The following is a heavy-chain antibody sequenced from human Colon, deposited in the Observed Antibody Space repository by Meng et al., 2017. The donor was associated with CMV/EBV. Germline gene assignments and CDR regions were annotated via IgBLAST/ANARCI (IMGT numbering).Heavy chain of an antibody. J-gene: IGHJ4*02. CDR2: LSGGCGSV. CDR1: GFTFSNYA. D-gene: IGHD4-17*01. V-gene: IGHV3-23*01. CDR3: AYRGDSGDPYY. Sequence: GGSLRLSCVASGFTFSNYAMTWVRQVPGKGLAWVSALSGGCGSVYYADTVKGRFTISRDNSKNTLFLHLNSLSAEDTAIYYCAYRGDSGDPYYWGQGTLVTVSS.